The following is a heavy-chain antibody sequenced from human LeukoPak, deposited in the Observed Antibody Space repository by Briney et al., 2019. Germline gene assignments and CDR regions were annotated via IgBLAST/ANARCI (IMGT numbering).Heavy chain of an antibody. D-gene: IGHD6-19*01. CDR2: IYSGLST. CDR3: ASGIAVNAFDI. J-gene: IGHJ3*02. Sequence: GGSLRLSCAASGFTFSDFYVSWIRQAPGKGLEWVSIIYSGLSTYYADSVRGRFTISRDNSKNTLYLQMNTLRAEDTAVYYCASGIAVNAFDIWGQGTMVTVSS. CDR1: GFTFSDFY. V-gene: IGHV3-53*01.